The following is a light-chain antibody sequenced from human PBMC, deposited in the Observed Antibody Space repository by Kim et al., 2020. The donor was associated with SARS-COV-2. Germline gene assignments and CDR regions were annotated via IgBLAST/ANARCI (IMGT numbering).Light chain of an antibody. J-gene: IGLJ3*02. Sequence: QSALTQPASVSGSPGQSITISCTGTSSDVGAYNYVSWYQHHPGKAPKLMIYEVNNRPSGVSNRFSGSKSGNTASLTISGLQAEDEADYYCNSYTKSGTLVFGGGTPLTVL. CDR3: NSYTKSGTLV. CDR2: EVN. CDR1: SSDVGAYNY. V-gene: IGLV2-14*01.